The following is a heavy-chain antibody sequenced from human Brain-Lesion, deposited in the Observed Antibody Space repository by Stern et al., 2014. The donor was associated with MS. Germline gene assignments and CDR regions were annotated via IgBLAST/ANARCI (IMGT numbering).Heavy chain of an antibody. D-gene: IGHD6-13*01. CDR3: AADPTTGSSSWYYIPNWFDP. J-gene: IGHJ5*02. V-gene: IGHV1-58*01. CDR1: GFTFTSSA. Sequence: VQLVESGPEVKKPGTSVKVSCKASGFTFTSSAVQWVRQARGQRLEWLGLIAVGRGNTNYAQKFQERVPITRDMSTSTAYMELSSLRSEDTAVYYCAADPTTGSSSWYYIPNWFDPWGQGTLVTVSS. CDR2: IAVGRGNT.